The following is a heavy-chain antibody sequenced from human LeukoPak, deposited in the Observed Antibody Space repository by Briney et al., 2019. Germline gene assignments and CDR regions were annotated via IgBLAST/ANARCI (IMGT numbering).Heavy chain of an antibody. Sequence: GGSLRLSCAASGFTFSRYWMSWVRQAPGKGLEWVANIKQDGSEKYYVDSVKGRFTISRDNAKNSLYLQMNSLRAEDTAVYYCARVSSGSYYWGWGYFDCWGQGTLVTVSS. CDR2: IKQDGSEK. V-gene: IGHV3-7*01. D-gene: IGHD1-26*01. J-gene: IGHJ4*02. CDR1: GFTFSRYW. CDR3: ARVSSGSYYWGWGYFDC.